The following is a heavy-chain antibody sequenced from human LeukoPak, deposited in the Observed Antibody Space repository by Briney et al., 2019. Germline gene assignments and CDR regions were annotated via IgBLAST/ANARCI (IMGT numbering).Heavy chain of an antibody. J-gene: IGHJ4*02. CDR3: AKDFEAYCGGDCYSFCDY. CDR2: IRYDGSNK. V-gene: IGHV3-30*02. CDR1: GFTFSSYG. D-gene: IGHD2-21*01. Sequence: GGSLRLSCAASGFTFSSYGMHWVRQAPGKGLEWVAFIRYDGSNKHYADSVKGRFTISRDNSKNTLYLQMNSLRAEDTAVYYCAKDFEAYCGGDCYSFCDYWGQGTLVTVSS.